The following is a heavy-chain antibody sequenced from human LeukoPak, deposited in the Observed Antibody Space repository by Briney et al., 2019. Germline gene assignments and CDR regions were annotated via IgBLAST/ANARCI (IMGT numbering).Heavy chain of an antibody. V-gene: IGHV3-20*01. CDR3: ARPADPNYFYYGMDV. J-gene: IGHJ6*02. CDR1: GFTFDDYG. CDR2: INWNGGST. D-gene: IGHD2-2*01. Sequence: PGGSLIASCAASGFTFDDYGISWVRQAPGKGLEWVSGINWNGGSTGYADSVKGRFTISRDNAKNSLYLQMNSLRAEDTDLYHCARPADPNYFYYGMDVCGQATTVTVSS.